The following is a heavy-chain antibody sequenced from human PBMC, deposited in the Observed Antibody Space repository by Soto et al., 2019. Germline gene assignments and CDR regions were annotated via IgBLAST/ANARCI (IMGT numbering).Heavy chain of an antibody. J-gene: IGHJ6*01. Sequence: LRLSCAASGFTFSSYAMHWVRQAPGKGLEWVAVISYDGSNKYYADSVKGRFTISRGNSKNTLYLQMNGLRAEDTAVYYCARVLYSSSSDYYYYGMDVWGQGTTVTVSS. CDR1: GFTFSSYA. CDR2: ISYDGSNK. V-gene: IGHV3-30-3*01. D-gene: IGHD6-13*01. CDR3: ARVLYSSSSDYYYYGMDV.